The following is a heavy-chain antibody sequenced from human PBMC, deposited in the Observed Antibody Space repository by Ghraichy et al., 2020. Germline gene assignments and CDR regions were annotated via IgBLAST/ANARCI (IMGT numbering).Heavy chain of an antibody. CDR3: ARVAVADYYYYYGMDV. CDR2: IKQDGSEK. D-gene: IGHD6-19*01. CDR1: GFTFSSYW. V-gene: IGHV3-7*04. Sequence: GESLNISCAASGFTFSSYWMSWVRQAPGKGLEWVANIKQDGSEKYYVDSVKGRFTISRDNAKNSLYLQMNSLRAEDTAVYYCARVAVADYYYYYGMDVWGQGTTVTVSS. J-gene: IGHJ6*02.